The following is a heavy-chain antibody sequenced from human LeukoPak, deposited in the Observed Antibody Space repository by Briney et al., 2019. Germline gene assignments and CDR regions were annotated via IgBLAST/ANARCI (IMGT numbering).Heavy chain of an antibody. CDR3: ARSRYGSGSKDLDY. V-gene: IGHV4-34*01. D-gene: IGHD3-10*01. CDR2: INHSGST. J-gene: IGHJ4*02. Sequence: SETLSLTCAVYGGSFSGYYWSWIRQPPGQGLEWIGEINHSGSTNYNPSLKSRVTISVDTSKNQFSLKLSSVTAADTAVYYCARSRYGSGSKDLDYWGQGTLVTVSS. CDR1: GGSFSGYY.